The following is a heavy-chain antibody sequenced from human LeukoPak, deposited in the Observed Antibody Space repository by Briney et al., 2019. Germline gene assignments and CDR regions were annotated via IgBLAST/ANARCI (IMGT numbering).Heavy chain of an antibody. CDR3: ARGDYYDSSGYYYH. J-gene: IGHJ5*02. CDR1: GGSISSGDYY. CDR2: IYYSGST. V-gene: IGHV4-30-4*08. Sequence: SETLSLTCTVSGGSISSGDYYWSWIRQPPRKGLEWIGFIYYSGSTSYNPSLKSRVTISLDTSKNYFSLKLTSVTAADTAMYHCARGDYYDSSGYYYHWGQGTLVTVSS. D-gene: IGHD3-22*01.